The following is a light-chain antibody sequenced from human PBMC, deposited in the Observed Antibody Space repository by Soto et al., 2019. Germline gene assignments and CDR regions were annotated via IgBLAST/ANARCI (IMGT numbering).Light chain of an antibody. V-gene: IGKV1-5*03. CDR3: QNYNDYSWT. CDR2: KTS. Sequence: EIQLTQSPSTLSASVGDRVTITCRASQSISSWLAWYQQKPGKAANLLIYKTSNLESGVPSRFSGSGSGTEFTLTISSLQPDDFATYYDQNYNDYSWTFGHGTNVEIK. CDR1: QSISSW. J-gene: IGKJ1*01.